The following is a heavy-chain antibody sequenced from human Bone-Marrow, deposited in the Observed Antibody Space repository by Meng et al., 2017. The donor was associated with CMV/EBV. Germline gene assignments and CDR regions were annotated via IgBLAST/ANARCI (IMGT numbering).Heavy chain of an antibody. Sequence: SVKVSCKASGGTFSSYTISWVRQAPGQGLEWMGRIIPILGIANYAQKFQGRVTITADKSTSTAYMELSSLRSEDTAVYYCARVSRVGVPAVIGIGVWFDPWGQGTLATVSS. D-gene: IGHD2-2*01. CDR1: GGTFSSYT. CDR3: ARVSRVGVPAVIGIGVWFDP. CDR2: IIPILGIA. J-gene: IGHJ5*02. V-gene: IGHV1-69*02.